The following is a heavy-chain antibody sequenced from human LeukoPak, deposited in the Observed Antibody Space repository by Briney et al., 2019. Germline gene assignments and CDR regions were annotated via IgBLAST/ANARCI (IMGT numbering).Heavy chain of an antibody. D-gene: IGHD2/OR15-2a*01. J-gene: IGHJ4*02. Sequence: GGSLRLSCVTSGFRSRNYGMHWVRQAPGKGLEWVVVIWYDGSNKYYAESVKGRFTISRDDSKNTLYLQMNSLRVEDTAVYYCATSLGEFTFANWGQGTLVTVSS. CDR1: GFRSRNYG. V-gene: IGHV3-33*01. CDR3: ATSLGEFTFAN. CDR2: IWYDGSNK.